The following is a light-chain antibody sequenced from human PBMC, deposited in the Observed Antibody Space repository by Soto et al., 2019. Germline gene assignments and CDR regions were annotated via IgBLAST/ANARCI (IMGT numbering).Light chain of an antibody. CDR3: TSYTTSSTYV. CDR1: SSDVGGYNY. Sequence: QSVLTQPASVSGSPGQSIAISCTGTSSDVGGYNYVSWYQQHPGKAPKLMLYDVAIRPSGVSDRFSGSKSGNTASLTISGLQAEDEADYYYTSYTTSSTYVFGTRTKLTVL. V-gene: IGLV2-14*01. CDR2: DVA. J-gene: IGLJ1*01.